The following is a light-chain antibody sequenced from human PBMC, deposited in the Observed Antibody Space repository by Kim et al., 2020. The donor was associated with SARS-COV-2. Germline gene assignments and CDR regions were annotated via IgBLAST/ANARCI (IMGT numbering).Light chain of an antibody. J-gene: IGLJ2*01. CDR3: NSRDSSGNHLV. V-gene: IGLV3-19*01. CDR1: SLRSYY. Sequence: ALGQTVRITCQRDSLRSYYASWYQQKPGQAPVLVIYGKNNRPSGIPDRFSGSSSGNTASLTITGAQAEDEADYYCNSRDSSGNHLVFGGGTKVTVL. CDR2: GKN.